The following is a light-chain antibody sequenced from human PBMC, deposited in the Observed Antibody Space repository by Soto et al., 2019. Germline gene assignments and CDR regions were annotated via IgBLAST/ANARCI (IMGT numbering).Light chain of an antibody. CDR3: QQYGSSSYT. Sequence: EIVLTQSPGTLSLSPGERATLSCRASQSVSISSLAWYQQKPGQAPRLLIYSASSRATGIPDRFSGSGSGTDFTLTISRLEPEDFAVYYCQQYGSSSYTFGQGTNLAIK. CDR2: SAS. V-gene: IGKV3-20*01. J-gene: IGKJ2*01. CDR1: QSVSISS.